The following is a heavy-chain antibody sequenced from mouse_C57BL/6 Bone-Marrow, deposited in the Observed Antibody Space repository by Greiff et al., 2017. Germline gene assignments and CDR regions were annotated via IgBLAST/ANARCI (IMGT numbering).Heavy chain of an antibody. Sequence: QVHVKQSGAELARPGASVKLSCKASGYTFTSYGISWVKQRPGQGLEWIGEIYPRSGNTYYNEKFKGKATLTADKSSSTAYMELRSLTSEDSAVYFCARERTMVTTGCHYLDYWGQGTTLTVSS. V-gene: IGHV1-81*01. J-gene: IGHJ2*01. D-gene: IGHD2-2*01. CDR1: GYTFTSYG. CDR3: ARERTMVTTGCHYLDY. CDR2: IYPRSGNT.